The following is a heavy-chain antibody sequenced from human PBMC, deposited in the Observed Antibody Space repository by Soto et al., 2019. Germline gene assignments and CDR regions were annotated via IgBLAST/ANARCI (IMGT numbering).Heavy chain of an antibody. CDR3: ARRGPGTYFDY. J-gene: IGHJ4*02. CDR2: ISGSGGST. V-gene: IGHV3-23*01. CDR1: GFTFSSYA. Sequence: PGGSLRLSCAASGFTFSSYAMNWVRQAPGKGLEWVSVISGSGGSTYYADSVKGRLTISRDNSKNTLYLQMNSLRAEDTAVYYCARRGPGTYFDYWGQGTLVTVSS. D-gene: IGHD6-13*01.